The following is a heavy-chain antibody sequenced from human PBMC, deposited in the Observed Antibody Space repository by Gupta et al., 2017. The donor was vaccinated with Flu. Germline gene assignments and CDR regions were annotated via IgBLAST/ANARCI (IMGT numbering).Heavy chain of an antibody. CDR1: GFTFVHYG. Sequence: QVRLLESGGGVFQPGSSLSLAWAWTGFTFVHYGWHWSAQAPGKGLEWVAVIWYDGSNKFYADSVKGRFTISRDTSKNTLYLQMNSLRDEDTAVYYCARDRDVGYSYGPFDYWGQGTLVTVSS. D-gene: IGHD5-18*01. J-gene: IGHJ4*02. CDR3: ARDRDVGYSYGPFDY. CDR2: IWYDGSNK. V-gene: IGHV3-33*01.